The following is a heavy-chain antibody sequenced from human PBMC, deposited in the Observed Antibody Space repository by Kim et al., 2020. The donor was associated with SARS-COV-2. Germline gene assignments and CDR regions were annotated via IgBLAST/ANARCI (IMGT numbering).Heavy chain of an antibody. V-gene: IGHV3-23*01. J-gene: IGHJ4*02. D-gene: IGHD2-2*01. CDR1: GFTFSSYA. Sequence: GGSLRLSCAASGFTFSSYAMSWVRQAPGKGLEWVSAISGSGGSTYYADSVKGRFTISRDNSKNTLYLQMNSLRAEDTAVYYCAKSFVVVPAATPPYYFDYWGQGTLVTVSS. CDR3: AKSFVVVPAATPPYYFDY. CDR2: ISGSGGST.